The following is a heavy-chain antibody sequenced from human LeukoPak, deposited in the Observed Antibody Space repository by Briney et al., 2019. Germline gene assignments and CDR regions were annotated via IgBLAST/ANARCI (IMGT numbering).Heavy chain of an antibody. CDR2: INSGATSE. D-gene: IGHD2-8*02. J-gene: IGHJ4*02. V-gene: IGHV3-48*03. CDR1: GFIFSNFE. Sequence: GGYLRLSCTASGFIFSNFEMNWVRQSPGKGLQWVAYINSGATSEYYADSVKGRFTISRDNAKNSLYLQMNSLGVQDTAIYYCARVICTGGSCFQNDYWGQGTLVTVSS. CDR3: ARVICTGGSCFQNDY.